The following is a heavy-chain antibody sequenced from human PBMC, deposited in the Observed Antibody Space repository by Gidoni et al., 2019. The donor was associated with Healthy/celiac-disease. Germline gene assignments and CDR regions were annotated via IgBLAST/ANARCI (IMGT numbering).Heavy chain of an antibody. CDR3: FDY. CDR2: IKSKTDGGTT. V-gene: IGHV3-15*01. Sequence: EVQLVESGGGLVKPGGSLRLSCAASGFTFSNAWMSWVRQAPGKGLEWVGRIKSKTDGGTTDYAAPVKGRFTISRDDSKNTLYLQMNSLKTNILTGYYYFDYWGQGTLVTVSS. J-gene: IGHJ4*02. D-gene: IGHD3-9*01. CDR1: GFTFSNAW.